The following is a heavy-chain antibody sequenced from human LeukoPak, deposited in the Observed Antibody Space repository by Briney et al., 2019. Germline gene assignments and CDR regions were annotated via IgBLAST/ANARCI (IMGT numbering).Heavy chain of an antibody. J-gene: IGHJ6*04. Sequence: GGSLRLSCAASGFTVSSNYMSWVRQAPGKGLEWVSVIYSGGSTYYADSVKGRFTISRDNSKNTLYLQMNSLRAEDTAVYYCARDTRGVRGGSPCYYGMDVWGKGTTVTVSS. V-gene: IGHV3-53*01. CDR1: GFTVSSNY. D-gene: IGHD3-10*01. CDR2: IYSGGST. CDR3: ARDTRGVRGGSPCYYGMDV.